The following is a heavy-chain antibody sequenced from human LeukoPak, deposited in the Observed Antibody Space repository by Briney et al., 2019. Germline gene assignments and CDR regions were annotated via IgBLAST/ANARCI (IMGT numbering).Heavy chain of an antibody. V-gene: IGHV4-34*01. J-gene: IGHJ4*02. CDR3: ARIGYGAGY. Sequence: PSETLSLTCAVYGGSFSGYYWSWIRQPPGKGLEWIGEINHSGSTNYNPSLKSRVTISVDTSKNQFSLKLSSVTAADTAVYYCARIGYGAGYWGQGTLVTVSS. CDR1: GGSFSGYY. D-gene: IGHD4-17*01. CDR2: INHSGST.